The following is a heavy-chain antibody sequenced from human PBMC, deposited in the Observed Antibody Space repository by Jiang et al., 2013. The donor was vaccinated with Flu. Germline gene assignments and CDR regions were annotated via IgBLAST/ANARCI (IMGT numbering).Heavy chain of an antibody. CDR1: SITRSTYY. Sequence: SITRSTYYWGWIRQPPREGAGVDCDYLLCGEHLLQPSLSSRVTISADTAKNQISLRLSSVTAADSAVYYCAGHEFAIATKYWGQGTLVTVSS. CDR2: LLCGEH. D-gene: IGHD1-26*01. CDR3: AGHEFAIATKY. J-gene: IGHJ4*02. V-gene: IGHV4-39*01.